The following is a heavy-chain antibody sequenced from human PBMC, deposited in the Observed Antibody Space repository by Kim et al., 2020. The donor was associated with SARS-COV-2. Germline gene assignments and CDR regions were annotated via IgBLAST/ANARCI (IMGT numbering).Heavy chain of an antibody. CDR2: ISYDGSNK. Sequence: GGSLRLSCAASGFTFSSYAMHWVRQAPGKGLEWVAVISYDGSNKYYADSVKGRFTISRDNSKNTLYLQMNSLRAEDTAVYYCARDGCSSTRPCYYYYYY. D-gene: IGHD2-2*01. CDR1: GFTFSSYA. V-gene: IGHV3-30-3*01. J-gene: IGHJ6*03. CDR3: ARDGCSSTRPCYYYYYY.